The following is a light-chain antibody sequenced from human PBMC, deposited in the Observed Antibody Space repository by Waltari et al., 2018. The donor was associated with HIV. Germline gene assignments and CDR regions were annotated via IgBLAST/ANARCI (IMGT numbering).Light chain of an antibody. CDR3: QSYDSSLSGVI. J-gene: IGLJ2*01. Sequence: QSVLTQPPSVSGAPGQRVTVSCTGSSSNIGADFDVHWYPQLPGKAPHLLIFRDSNRPSGVPDRFSGSKSGTSASLAITGLQAEDEADYHCQSYDSSLSGVIFGGGTKLTVL. CDR1: SSNIGADFD. CDR2: RDS. V-gene: IGLV1-40*01.